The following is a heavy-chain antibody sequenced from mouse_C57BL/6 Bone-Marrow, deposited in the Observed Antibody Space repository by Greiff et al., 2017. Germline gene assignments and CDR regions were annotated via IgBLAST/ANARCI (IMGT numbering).Heavy chain of an antibody. CDR2: IDPSDSYT. J-gene: IGHJ2*01. V-gene: IGHV1-69*01. Sequence: QVQLQQPGAELVMPGASVKLSCKASGYTFTSYWMHWVKQRPGQGLEWIGEIDPSDSYTNYNQKFKGKSTLTVDKSSSTAYMQLSSLTSEDSAVYYCARGDYYGSSVDYWGRGTTLTVSA. CDR3: ARGDYYGSSVDY. CDR1: GYTFTSYW. D-gene: IGHD1-1*01.